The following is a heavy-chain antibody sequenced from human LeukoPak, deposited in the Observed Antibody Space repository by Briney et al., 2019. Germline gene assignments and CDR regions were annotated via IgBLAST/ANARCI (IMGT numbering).Heavy chain of an antibody. J-gene: IGHJ4*02. Sequence: SETLSLTCTVSGGSISSSSYYWGWIRQPPGKGLEWIGSIYYSGSTYYNPSLKSRVSISVDTSKNQFSLNLTSVTAADTAVYYCARPNSSGYPYYFDYWGQGTLVTVSS. V-gene: IGHV4-39*01. CDR3: ARPNSSGYPYYFDY. CDR1: GGSISSSSYY. D-gene: IGHD3-22*01. CDR2: IYYSGST.